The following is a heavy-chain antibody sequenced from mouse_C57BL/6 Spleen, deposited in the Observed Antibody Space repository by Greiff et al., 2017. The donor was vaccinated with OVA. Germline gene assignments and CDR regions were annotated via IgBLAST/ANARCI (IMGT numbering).Heavy chain of an antibody. CDR3: ARGDRAY. CDR1: GYTFTDYY. Sequence: DVKLQESGPELVKPGASVKMSCKASGYTFTDYYMHWVKQSPGQSLEWIGYINPNSGGTSYNQKFKGKATLTVDKSSSTAYMELRSLTSDDAAVYYCARGDRAYWGQGTLVTVSA. CDR2: INPNSGGT. J-gene: IGHJ3*01. V-gene: IGHV1-22*01. D-gene: IGHD3-3*01.